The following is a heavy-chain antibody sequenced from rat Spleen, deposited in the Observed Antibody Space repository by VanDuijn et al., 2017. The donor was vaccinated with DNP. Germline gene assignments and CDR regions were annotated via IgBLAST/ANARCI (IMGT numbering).Heavy chain of an antibody. D-gene: IGHD1-10*01. J-gene: IGHJ2*01. CDR3: TTDNNYYFDY. CDR2: ISTSGGST. Sequence: EVQLVESGGGLVQPGRSLKLSCAASGFTFSNYGMAWVRQAPKKGLEWVATISTSGGSTYYRDSVKGRFTISRDNAKSTLYLQMDSLRSEDTATYYCTTDNNYYFDYWGQGVMVTVSS. CDR1: GFTFSNYG. V-gene: IGHV5-27*01.